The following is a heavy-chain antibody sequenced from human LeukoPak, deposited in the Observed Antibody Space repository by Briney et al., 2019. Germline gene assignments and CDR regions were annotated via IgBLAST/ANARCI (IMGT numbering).Heavy chain of an antibody. J-gene: IGHJ6*02. CDR2: TYFRSKWYY. Sequence: SQTLSLTCAISGDSVFSNSSWNWIRQSPSRGLEWLGRTYFRSKWYYDYALSLKSRITFNPDTSKNQFSLHLNSVTPEDTALYYCARGFFYTGMDVWGQGTTVTVSS. CDR1: GDSVFSNSS. D-gene: IGHD2-2*02. CDR3: ARGFFYTGMDV. V-gene: IGHV6-1*01.